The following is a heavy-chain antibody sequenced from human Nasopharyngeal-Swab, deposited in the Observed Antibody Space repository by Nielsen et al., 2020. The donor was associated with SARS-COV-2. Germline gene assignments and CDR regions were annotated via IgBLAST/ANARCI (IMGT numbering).Heavy chain of an antibody. CDR1: GFTFSSYA. CDR2: ISGSGGST. D-gene: IGHD4-17*01. J-gene: IGHJ4*02. Sequence: GVLKISCAASGFTFSSYAMSWVRQAPGKGLEWVSAISGSGGSTYYADSVKGRLTISRDNSKNTLYLQMNSLRAEDTAVYYCAKAYDYGDYALDYWGQGTLVTVSS. V-gene: IGHV3-23*01. CDR3: AKAYDYGDYALDY.